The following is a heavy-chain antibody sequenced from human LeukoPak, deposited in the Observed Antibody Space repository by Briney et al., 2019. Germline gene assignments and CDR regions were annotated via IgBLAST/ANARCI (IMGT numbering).Heavy chain of an antibody. CDR1: GYTFTSYD. J-gene: IGHJ4*02. CDR3: ARLYAPTGYFDY. Sequence: ASVKVSCKASGYTFTSYDINWVRQATGQGLEWMGWMNPNSGNTGYAQKLQGRVTMTTDTSTSTAYMELRSPRSDDTAVYYCARLYAPTGYFDYWGQGTLVTVSS. V-gene: IGHV1-8*01. CDR2: MNPNSGNT. D-gene: IGHD2-8*01.